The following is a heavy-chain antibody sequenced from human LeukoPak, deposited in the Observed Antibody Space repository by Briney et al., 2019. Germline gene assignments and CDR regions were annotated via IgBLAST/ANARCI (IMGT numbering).Heavy chain of an antibody. CDR3: EGTYYYDSSDDY. Sequence: GWSLRLSCAASGFTFRSYAMSWVRQAPGKGLEWVLAISGSGTSTYYADSVKGRFTISRDNSKNTLYLQMNSLRAEDTAVYYCEGTYYYDSSDDYWGQGTLVTVSS. D-gene: IGHD3-22*01. CDR2: ISGSGTST. V-gene: IGHV3-23*01. J-gene: IGHJ4*02. CDR1: GFTFRSYA.